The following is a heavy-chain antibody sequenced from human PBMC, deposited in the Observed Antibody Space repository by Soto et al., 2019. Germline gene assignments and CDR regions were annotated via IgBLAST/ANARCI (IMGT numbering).Heavy chain of an antibody. D-gene: IGHD6-19*01. V-gene: IGHV3-21*01. CDR2: ISTGGSYT. CDR3: TRPQNPSDWYHGGY. CDR1: GFTFSSHS. Sequence: EVHLVESGGGLVKPGGSLRLSCAASGFTFSSHSMSWVRQAPGKGLEWVSSISTGGSYTYYADSVKGRFTISRDNAKDSLYLQMNSLTAEDTAVYYCTRPQNPSDWYHGGYWGQGTLVTVSS. J-gene: IGHJ4*02.